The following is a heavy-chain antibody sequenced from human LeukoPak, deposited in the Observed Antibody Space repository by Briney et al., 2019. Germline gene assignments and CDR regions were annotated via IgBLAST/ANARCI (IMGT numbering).Heavy chain of an antibody. Sequence: ASVRVSCKASGYTFTGSYIHWVRQAPGQGLEWMGWINPNGGGTKYAQKFQGRVAVTRDTSITTAYMDLYRLRLDDTAVYYCARDRGRTTIVDYWGQGTMVTVSS. CDR2: INPNGGGT. D-gene: IGHD4-11*01. V-gene: IGHV1-2*02. J-gene: IGHJ4*02. CDR3: ARDRGRTTIVDY. CDR1: GYTFTGSY.